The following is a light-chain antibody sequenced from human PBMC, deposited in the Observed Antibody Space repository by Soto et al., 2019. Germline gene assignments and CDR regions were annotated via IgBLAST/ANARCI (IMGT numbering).Light chain of an antibody. CDR2: AAS. CDR3: LLDFSYFWA. Sequence: IQMTQSPSSLSASVGDRVTITCRASQEIGGYLNWYQQKPGKAPELLIYAASSLQSGVPSRFSGSGSGTDFTLTISSLQPEDFATYYCLLDFSYFWAFGQGTKVDIK. CDR1: QEIGGY. V-gene: IGKV1-6*01. J-gene: IGKJ1*01.